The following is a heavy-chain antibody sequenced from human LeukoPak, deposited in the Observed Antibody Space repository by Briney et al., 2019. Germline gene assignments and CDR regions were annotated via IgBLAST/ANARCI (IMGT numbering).Heavy chain of an antibody. CDR1: GGSFSGYY. V-gene: IGHV4-34*01. J-gene: IGHJ5*02. CDR3: ARGDYGDYGS. CDR2: INHSGST. D-gene: IGHD4-17*01. Sequence: PSETLSLTCAVYGGSFSGYYWSWIRQPPGKGLEWIGEINHSGSTNCSPSLKSRVTISVDTSKNQFSLKLSSVTAADTAVYYCARGDYGDYGSWGQGTLVTVSS.